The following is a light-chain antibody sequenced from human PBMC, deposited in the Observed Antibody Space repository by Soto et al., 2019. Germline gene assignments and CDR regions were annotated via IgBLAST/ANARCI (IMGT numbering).Light chain of an antibody. Sequence: QSVLTQPASVSGSPGQSITISCTGTSSDVGGYDYVSWYQQHPGKAPKLIIYEVTIRPSGFSDRFSGSKSGYTASLTISGLQAEDEAYYYCSSYTSGHTYVFGTGTKVTVL. J-gene: IGLJ1*01. CDR1: SSDVGGYDY. CDR3: SSYTSGHTYV. V-gene: IGLV2-14*01. CDR2: EVT.